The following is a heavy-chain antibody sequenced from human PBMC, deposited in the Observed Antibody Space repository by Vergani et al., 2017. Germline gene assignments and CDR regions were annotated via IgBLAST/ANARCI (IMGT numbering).Heavy chain of an antibody. J-gene: IGHJ6*03. CDR1: GGSFSGYY. Sequence: QVQLQQWGAGLLEPSETLSLTCAVYGGSFSGYYWSWIRQPPGKGLEWIGEINNSGSTNYNPSLKSRVTISVDTSKNQFSLKLSSVTAADTSVYYCARHCRENIVATIYDYMDVWGKGTTVTVSS. D-gene: IGHD5-12*01. CDR3: ARHCRENIVATIYDYMDV. V-gene: IGHV4-34*01. CDR2: INNSGST.